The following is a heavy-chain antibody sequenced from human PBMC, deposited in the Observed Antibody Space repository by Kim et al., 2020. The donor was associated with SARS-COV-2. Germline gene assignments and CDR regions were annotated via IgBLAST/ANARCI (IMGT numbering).Heavy chain of an antibody. Sequence: SYNAALKSRVTMSVDTSKNPFSLKLSSVTAADTAIYYCARRYSSGWFYDYWGQGTLVSVSS. V-gene: IGHV4-39*01. D-gene: IGHD6-19*01. J-gene: IGHJ4*02. CDR3: ARRYSSGWFYDY.